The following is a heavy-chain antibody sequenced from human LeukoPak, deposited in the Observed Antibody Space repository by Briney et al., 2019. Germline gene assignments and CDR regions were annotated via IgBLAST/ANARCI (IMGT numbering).Heavy chain of an antibody. Sequence: NPGGSLRLSCAASGFTFSSYGLNWVRQAPGKGLEGGSTISSGGHIYYEDSVKGRFTISRDNAKNSLYLQMNSLRAEDTAVYYCARDQDGGKYYYESSGYSHWGQGILVTVSS. CDR3: ARDQDGGKYYYESSGYSH. CDR2: ISSGGHI. CDR1: GFTFSSYG. D-gene: IGHD3-22*01. V-gene: IGHV3-21*01. J-gene: IGHJ4*02.